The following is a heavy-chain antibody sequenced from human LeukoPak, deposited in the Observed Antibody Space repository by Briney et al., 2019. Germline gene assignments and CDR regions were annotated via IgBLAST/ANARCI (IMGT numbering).Heavy chain of an antibody. CDR2: IYYSGST. V-gene: IGHV4-31*03. CDR3: ARGAITIRPVDV. Sequence: SQTLSLTCTVSGGSISSGGYYWSWIRQHPGKGLEWIGYIYYSGSTYYNPSLKSRVTISVDTSKNQFSLKLSSVTAADTVVYYCARGAITIRPVDVWGKGTTVTVSS. CDR1: GGSISSGGYY. J-gene: IGHJ6*04. D-gene: IGHD3-3*01.